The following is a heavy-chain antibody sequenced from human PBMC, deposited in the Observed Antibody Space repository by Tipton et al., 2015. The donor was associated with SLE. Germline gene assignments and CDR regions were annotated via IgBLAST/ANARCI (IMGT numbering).Heavy chain of an antibody. J-gene: IGHJ4*02. CDR3: TTTVFDY. D-gene: IGHD4-17*01. CDR2: ISYDGRNV. CDR1: GFTLRSFA. Sequence: SLRLSCAASGFTLRSFAMHWVRQAPGKGLEWVAVISYDGRNVHYAESVEGRFAISRDISKNTVYLQMNSLKTEDTAVYYCTTTVFDYWGQGTLVTVSS. V-gene: IGHV3-30*09.